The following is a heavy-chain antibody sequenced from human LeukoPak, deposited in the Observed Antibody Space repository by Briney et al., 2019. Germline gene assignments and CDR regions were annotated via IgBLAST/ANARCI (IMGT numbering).Heavy chain of an antibody. J-gene: IGHJ3*02. CDR2: IYYSGST. CDR1: GGSISSSSYY. D-gene: IGHD3-3*01. Sequence: SETLSLTCTVSGGSISSSSYYWGWIRQPPGKGLEWIGSIYYSGSTYYNPSLKSRVTISVDTSKNQFSLKLSSVTAADTAVYYCARQKLTTNTIFGVVISQDALDIWGQGTMVTVSS. CDR3: ARQKLTTNTIFGVVISQDALDI. V-gene: IGHV4-39*01.